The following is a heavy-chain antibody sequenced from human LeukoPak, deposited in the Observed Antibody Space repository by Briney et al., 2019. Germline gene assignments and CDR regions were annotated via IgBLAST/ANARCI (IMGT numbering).Heavy chain of an antibody. CDR1: GFTFSDYY. V-gene: IGHV3-11*05. CDR2: ISSSSSYT. J-gene: IGHJ4*02. CDR3: AKGHYYGSGSLDY. Sequence: PGGSLRLSCAASGFTFSDYYMSWIRQAPGKGLEWVSYISSSSSYTNYADAVKGRFTISRDNSKNTLYVQMNSLRAEDTAVYYCAKGHYYGSGSLDYWGQGTLVTVSS. D-gene: IGHD3-10*01.